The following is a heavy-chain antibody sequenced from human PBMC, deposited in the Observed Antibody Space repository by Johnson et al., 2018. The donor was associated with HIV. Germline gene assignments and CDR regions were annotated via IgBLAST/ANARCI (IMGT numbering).Heavy chain of an antibody. Sequence: QVQLVESGGGVVQPGGSLRLSCAASGFTFSYYGIHWVRQAPGKGLEWVAVISYDGSNKYYADSVKGRFTISRDNSKNTLYLQMNSLRAEDTAVYYCALKQLVTMDDAFDIWGQGTMVTVSS. CDR1: GFTFSYYG. V-gene: IGHV3-30*04. J-gene: IGHJ3*02. CDR3: ALKQLVTMDDAFDI. CDR2: ISYDGSNK. D-gene: IGHD6-13*01.